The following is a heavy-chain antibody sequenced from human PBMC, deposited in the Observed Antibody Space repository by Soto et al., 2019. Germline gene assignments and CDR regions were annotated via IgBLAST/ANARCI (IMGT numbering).Heavy chain of an antibody. CDR1: GDTLSNYA. V-gene: IGHV1-69*01. J-gene: IGHJ4*02. D-gene: IGHD2-15*01. CDR2: IIPIFGTT. Sequence: QVHLLQSGSEVKKPGSSVKVSCRASGDTLSNYAFSWVRQAPGQGLEWMGGIIPIFGTTSYAQKLQGRVILTADESTTTVYMELMSLRSDDTALYFCALGLRGYHIDSWGQGTQVTVSS. CDR3: ALGLRGYHIDS.